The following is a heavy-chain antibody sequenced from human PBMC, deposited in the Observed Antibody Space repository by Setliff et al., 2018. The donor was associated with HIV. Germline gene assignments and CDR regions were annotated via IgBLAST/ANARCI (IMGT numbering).Heavy chain of an antibody. CDR2: IKQDGSEK. CDR3: ARPWAFDI. V-gene: IGHV3-7*01. J-gene: IGHJ3*02. Sequence: GGSLRLSCAVSGFTFSSYAMSWVRQAPGKGLEWVANIKQDGSEKYYVDSVKGRFTISRDNAKNSLYLQMNSLRAEDTAVYYCARPWAFDIWGQGTMVTVS. CDR1: GFTFSSYA.